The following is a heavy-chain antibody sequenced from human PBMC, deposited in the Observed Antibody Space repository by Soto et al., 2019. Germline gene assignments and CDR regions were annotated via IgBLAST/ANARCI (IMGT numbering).Heavy chain of an antibody. Sequence: ESLKISCKTSGYSFTSYWIGWVRQMPGKGMEWMGNIYPYDSDTRYSPSFQGQVTISADTSITTAYLQWSGLRASDTAMYFCARHLVGSTRVNFAYWGQGTLVTVPS. CDR2: IYPYDSDT. CDR1: GYSFTSYW. V-gene: IGHV5-51*01. CDR3: ARHLVGSTRVNFAY. D-gene: IGHD2-2*01. J-gene: IGHJ4*01.